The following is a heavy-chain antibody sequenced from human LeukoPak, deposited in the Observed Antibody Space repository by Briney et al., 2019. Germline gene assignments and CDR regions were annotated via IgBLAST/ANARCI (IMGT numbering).Heavy chain of an antibody. CDR2: INPSGGST. J-gene: IGHJ3*01. CDR3: ASYCSNGVCYRGHAFDV. Sequence: GASVKVSCKASGYIFTSSYIHWVRQAPGQGLEWMGMINPSGGSTGYAQKFQGRVTMTRDMSTSTVYMELSSLRSEDTAVYYCASYCSNGVCYRGHAFDVWGQGTMVTVSS. V-gene: IGHV1-46*01. CDR1: GYIFTSSY. D-gene: IGHD2-8*01.